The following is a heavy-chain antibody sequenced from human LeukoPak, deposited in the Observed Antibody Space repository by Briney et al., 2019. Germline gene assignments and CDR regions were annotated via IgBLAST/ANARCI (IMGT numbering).Heavy chain of an antibody. CDR2: INSDGSSA. D-gene: IGHD4-11*01. J-gene: IGHJ5*02. CDR1: GFTFSSDW. Sequence: PGGSLRLSCAASGFTFSSDWMHWVRQAPGKGLVWVSRINSDGSSANYMDSVKGRFTISRDNARNTLYLQMNSLRAEDSAVYYCVRESYSVFDPWGQGTLVTVSS. V-gene: IGHV3-74*01. CDR3: VRESYSVFDP.